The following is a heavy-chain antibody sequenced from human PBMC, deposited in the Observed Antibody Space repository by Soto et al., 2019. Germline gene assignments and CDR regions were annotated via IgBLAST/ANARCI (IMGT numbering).Heavy chain of an antibody. J-gene: IGHJ5*01. CDR1: GDSISSPDYY. V-gene: IGHV4-30-4*01. CDR3: ARVTFTPNWFDS. Sequence: SETLSLTCTVSGDSISSPDYYWSWIRQAPGKGLELIGYVYYRGSIYYTPSFESRVSISIDTSNNQFSLRLTSVTAADSAVYFCARVTFTPNWFDSWGQGILVTVSS. CDR2: VYYRGSI. D-gene: IGHD3-16*01.